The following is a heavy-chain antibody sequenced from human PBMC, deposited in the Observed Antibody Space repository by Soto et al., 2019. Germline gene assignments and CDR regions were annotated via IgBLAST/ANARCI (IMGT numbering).Heavy chain of an antibody. CDR1: GFIFSGSA. V-gene: IGHV3-73*02. D-gene: IGHD5-12*01. CDR3: AKGSIEYSASVDH. J-gene: IGHJ4*02. CDR2: IRSRANNFAT. Sequence: EVQLVESGGGLVQPGGSLKLSCAASGFIFSGSAIHWVRQASGKGLEWVGRIRSRANNFATSSAASVKGRFTFSRDNSKNVLSLEMNNLRAEDTATYFCAKGSIEYSASVDHWGQGTLVLVSS.